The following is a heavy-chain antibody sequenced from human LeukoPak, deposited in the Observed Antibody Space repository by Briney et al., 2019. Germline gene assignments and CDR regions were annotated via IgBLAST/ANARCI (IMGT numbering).Heavy chain of an antibody. CDR2: IIPIFGTA. V-gene: IGHV1-69*13. D-gene: IGHD5-18*01. Sequence: SVTVSYKASGGTFSKYAISWVRQAPGQGGEGMGGIIPIFGTANYAQKFQGSVTITADESTSTAYMEVNSLRSEDTAVYYCARAGYSYGYLGYFGYWGQGTLVTVSS. CDR3: ARAGYSYGYLGYFGY. CDR1: GGTFSKYA. J-gene: IGHJ4*02.